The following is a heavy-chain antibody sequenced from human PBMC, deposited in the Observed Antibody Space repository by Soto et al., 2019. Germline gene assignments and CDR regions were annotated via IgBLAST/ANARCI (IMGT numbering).Heavy chain of an antibody. D-gene: IGHD6-19*01. Sequence: SETLSHTCTVSGASISGYHWGWIRQPPGKGLEWIGYIYYTGSTHYNPSLKSRVTMSVDTSKNQFSLKLNSVTAADTAVYYCAIVFAIGWYTYFFDLWGQGSLVTVSS. CDR1: GASISGYH. V-gene: IGHV4-59*08. CDR2: IYYTGST. CDR3: AIVFAIGWYTYFFDL. J-gene: IGHJ4*02.